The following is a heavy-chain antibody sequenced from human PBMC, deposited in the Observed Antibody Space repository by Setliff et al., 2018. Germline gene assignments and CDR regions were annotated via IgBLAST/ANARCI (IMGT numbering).Heavy chain of an antibody. CDR2: IYYTGTA. CDR1: GDSISSTSYQ. J-gene: IGHJ4*02. D-gene: IGHD1-26*01. Sequence: SSETLSLTCTVSGDSISSTSYQWGWVRQPPGKGLEWIGSIYYTGTAYYSPSLKSRITISLDKSKSQFSLKLTSVTVADTAVYYCARGLHSGTYWGTRPLGLDYWGQGSLVTVS. V-gene: IGHV4-39*07. CDR3: ARGLHSGTYWGTRPLGLDY.